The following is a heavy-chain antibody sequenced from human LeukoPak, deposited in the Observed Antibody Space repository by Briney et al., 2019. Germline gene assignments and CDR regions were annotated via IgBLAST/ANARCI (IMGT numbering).Heavy chain of an antibody. V-gene: IGHV3-53*01. CDR3: VRDGVDYSFEY. Sequence: GGSLRLSCAASGFTVSSSFMSWVRQAPGKGLEWVSVIYSGGSTYYADSVKGRFTISRDNSKNTLYLQMNSLIADDTAVYYCVRDGVDYSFEYWGQGPLVTVSS. CDR2: IYSGGST. D-gene: IGHD4-11*01. J-gene: IGHJ4*02. CDR1: GFTVSSSF.